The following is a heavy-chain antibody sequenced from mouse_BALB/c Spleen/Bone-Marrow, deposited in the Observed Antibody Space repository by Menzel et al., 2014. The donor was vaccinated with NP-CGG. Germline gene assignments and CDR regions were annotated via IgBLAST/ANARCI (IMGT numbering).Heavy chain of an antibody. CDR1: RFTFSSYG. D-gene: IGHD1-1*01. CDR2: INSNGGST. J-gene: IGHJ4*01. CDR3: ARDRYYGYAMDY. Sequence: EVMLVESGGGLVQPGGSLKLSCAASRFTFSSYGMSWVRQTPDKRLELVATINSNGGSTYYPDSVKGRFTISRDNAKNTLYLQMSSLKSEDTAMYHCARDRYYGYAMDYWGQGTSVTVSS. V-gene: IGHV5-6-3*01.